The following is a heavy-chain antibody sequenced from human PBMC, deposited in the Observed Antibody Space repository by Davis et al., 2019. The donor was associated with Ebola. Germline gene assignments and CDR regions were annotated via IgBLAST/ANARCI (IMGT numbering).Heavy chain of an antibody. CDR2: IWYDGSNK. V-gene: IGHV3-33*08. CDR1: GFTFSSYA. J-gene: IGHJ4*02. Sequence: PGGSLRLSCAASGFTFSSYAMSWVRQAPGKGLEWVAVIWYDGSNKYYADSVKGRFTISRDNSKNTLYLQMNSLRAEDTAVYYCARNGVGATLFDYWGQGTLVTVSS. D-gene: IGHD1-26*01. CDR3: ARNGVGATLFDY.